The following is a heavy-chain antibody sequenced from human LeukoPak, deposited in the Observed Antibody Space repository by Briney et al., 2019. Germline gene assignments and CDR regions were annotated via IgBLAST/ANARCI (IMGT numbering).Heavy chain of an antibody. CDR2: ISSSGTTI. V-gene: IGHV3-11*01. D-gene: IGHD4-17*01. Sequence: GGSLRLSCAAPGLTFSDYYMSWIRQTPGKGLECLSYISSSGTTISYADSVKGRFTISRDNAKNSLYLQMNNLRAEDTAVYYCAGAWDYGVTWDAFNMWGQGTMVTVSS. J-gene: IGHJ3*02. CDR3: AGAWDYGVTWDAFNM. CDR1: GLTFSDYY.